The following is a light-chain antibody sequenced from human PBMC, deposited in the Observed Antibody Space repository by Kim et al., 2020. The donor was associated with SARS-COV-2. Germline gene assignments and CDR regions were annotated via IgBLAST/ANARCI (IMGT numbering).Light chain of an antibody. V-gene: IGKV1-6*01. CDR1: QGIRND. Sequence: ASVGDRGTITCRASQGIRNDLGWYQQKPEKAPKLLIYAASSLQSGVPSRFSGRGSGTDFTLTISSLQPEDFATYYCLQDYNYPYTFGQGTKLEI. CDR2: AAS. J-gene: IGKJ2*01. CDR3: LQDYNYPYT.